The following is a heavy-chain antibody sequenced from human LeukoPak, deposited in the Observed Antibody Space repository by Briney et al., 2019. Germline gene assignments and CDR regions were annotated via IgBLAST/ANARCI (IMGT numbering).Heavy chain of an antibody. CDR2: ISAYNGDT. V-gene: IGHV1-18*01. J-gene: IGHJ4*02. Sequence: ASVKVSCQASGYTFTNYGISWVRQAPGQGLEWMGWISAYNGDTNYAQKLQGRVTVTTDTSTTTAYMELRSLRSDDTAVYYCARDSYDSSGNYLDSWGQGTRVNVSS. CDR3: ARDSYDSSGNYLDS. D-gene: IGHD3-22*01. CDR1: GYTFTNYG.